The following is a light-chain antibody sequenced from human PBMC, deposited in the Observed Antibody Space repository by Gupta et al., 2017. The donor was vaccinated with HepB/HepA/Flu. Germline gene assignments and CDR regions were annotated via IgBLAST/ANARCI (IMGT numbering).Light chain of an antibody. CDR3: QSDDSSGSVL. V-gene: IGLV1-40*01. Sequence: QSVLTQPPSVSGAPVHIVTISCTGRPYHLGAGYDVHWSQQLPGTTPKLPIYANNIRPSGVPGRFSASKSGTAASLTITGPTEEEAAEYYCQSDDSSGSVLFGGGTKLTVL. J-gene: IGLJ2*01. CDR1: PYHLGAGYD. CDR2: ANN.